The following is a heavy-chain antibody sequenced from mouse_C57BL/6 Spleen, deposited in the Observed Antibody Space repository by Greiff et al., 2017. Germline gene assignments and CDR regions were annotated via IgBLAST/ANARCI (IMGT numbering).Heavy chain of an antibody. CDR2: INPNNGGT. D-gene: IGHD1-1*02. CDR3: ARLKSGGYFDY. J-gene: IGHJ2*01. V-gene: IGHV1-26*01. Sequence: VQLQQSGPELVKPGASVKISCKASGYTFTDYYMNWVKQSHGKSLEWIGDINPNNGGTSYNQKFKGKATLTVDKSSSTAYMELRSLTSEDSAVYYCARLKSGGYFDYWGQGTTLTVSS. CDR1: GYTFTDYY.